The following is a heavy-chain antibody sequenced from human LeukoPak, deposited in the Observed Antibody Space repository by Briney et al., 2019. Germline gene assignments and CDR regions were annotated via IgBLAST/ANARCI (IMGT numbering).Heavy chain of an antibody. Sequence: GGSLRLSCAASGFTFSSYSMNWVRQAPGKGLEWVSSISSSSSYIYYADSVKGRFTISRDNAKKSLYLQMNSPRAEDTAVYYCARDNSSSWYSLDAFDIWGQGTMVTVSS. V-gene: IGHV3-21*01. CDR3: ARDNSSSWYSLDAFDI. J-gene: IGHJ3*02. CDR1: GFTFSSYS. CDR2: ISSSSSYI. D-gene: IGHD6-13*01.